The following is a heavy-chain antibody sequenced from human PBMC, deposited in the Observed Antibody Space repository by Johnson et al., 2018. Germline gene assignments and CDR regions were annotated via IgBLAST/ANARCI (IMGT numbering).Heavy chain of an antibody. CDR3: ARGGPYYEYFEQ. CDR2: IGTAGDT. CDR1: GFTFSSYD. V-gene: IGHV3-13*01. Sequence: EVQLLESGGVVVQPGGSLRLSCAASGFTFSSYDMHWVRQATGKGLEWVSAIGTAGDTYYPGSVKGRFTISRDNSKNTLYLQMNSLRAEDTAVYYCARGGPYYEYFEQWGQGTLVTVSS. J-gene: IGHJ1*01. D-gene: IGHD1-26*01.